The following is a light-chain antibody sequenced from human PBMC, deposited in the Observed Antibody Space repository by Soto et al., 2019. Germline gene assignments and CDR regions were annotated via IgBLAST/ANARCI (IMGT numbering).Light chain of an antibody. CDR2: DAS. CDR3: QQYQGSSLT. V-gene: IGKV1-5*01. Sequence: DIQMTQSPPALSASVGDRVTITCRASESVHKWLAWYQQKAGKAPKVLIYDASTLETGVPSRFSGSGSGTEFALTISSLQPHDSATYFCQQYQGSSLTFAKRTKVEI. J-gene: IGKJ4*01. CDR1: ESVHKW.